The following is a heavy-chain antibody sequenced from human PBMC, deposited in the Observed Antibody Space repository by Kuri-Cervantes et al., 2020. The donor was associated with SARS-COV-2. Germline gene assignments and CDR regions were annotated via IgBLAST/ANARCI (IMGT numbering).Heavy chain of an antibody. CDR1: GYTFTGYY. Sequence: ASVKVSCKASGYTFTGYYMHWERQAPGQGLEWMGWINPNSGGTNYAQKFQGRVTMTRDTSISTAYMELSRLRSDDTAVYYCAREGIAVAGTFDWGQGTLVTVSS. CDR2: INPNSGGT. D-gene: IGHD6-19*01. J-gene: IGHJ4*02. V-gene: IGHV1-2*02. CDR3: AREGIAVAGTFD.